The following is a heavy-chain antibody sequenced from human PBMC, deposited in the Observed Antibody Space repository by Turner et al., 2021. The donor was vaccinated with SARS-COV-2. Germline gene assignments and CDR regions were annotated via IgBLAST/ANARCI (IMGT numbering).Heavy chain of an antibody. V-gene: IGHV3-53*01. CDR3: ARDLYYDGMDV. CDR2: IYSGGST. CDR1: GFTVSSHY. Sequence: EVQLVESGGGLIQRGGSLSLSCAASGFTVSSHYMTWGRQAPGKELEWVSVIYSGGSTYYADSVKGRFTIYRDNSKNTLYLQMNSMRAEDTAVYYCARDLYYDGMDVWGQGTTVTVSS. J-gene: IGHJ6*02.